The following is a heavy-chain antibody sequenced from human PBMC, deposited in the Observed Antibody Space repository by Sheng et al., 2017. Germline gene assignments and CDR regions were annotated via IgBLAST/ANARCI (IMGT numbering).Heavy chain of an antibody. CDR1: GGSFSGYY. D-gene: IGHD6-6*01. J-gene: IGHJ4*02. CDR2: INHSGST. V-gene: IGHV4-34*01. Sequence: QVQLQQWGAGLLKASETLSLTCAVYGGSFSGYYWTWIRQPPGMGLEWIGEINHSGSTNYNPSLKTRVTISVDTSKNQFSLKLSSVTAADTAVYYCARRLAYSSSYYFDYWGQGTLVTVSS. CDR3: ARRLAYSSSYYFDY.